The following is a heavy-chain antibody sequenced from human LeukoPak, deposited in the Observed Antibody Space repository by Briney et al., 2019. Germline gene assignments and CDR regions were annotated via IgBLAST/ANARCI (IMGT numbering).Heavy chain of an antibody. Sequence: SETLSLTCAVSGHSISSGYYWSWIRQPPGKGLEWIGEINHSGSTNYNPSLKSRVTISVDTSKNQFSLKLSSVTAADTAVYYCARRVITPFDYWGQGTLVTVSS. CDR1: GHSISSGYY. J-gene: IGHJ4*02. V-gene: IGHV4-34*01. CDR3: ARRVITPFDY. CDR2: INHSGST. D-gene: IGHD3-22*01.